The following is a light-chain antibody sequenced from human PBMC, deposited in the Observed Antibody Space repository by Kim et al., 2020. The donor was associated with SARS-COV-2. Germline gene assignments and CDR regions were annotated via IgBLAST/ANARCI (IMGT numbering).Light chain of an antibody. CDR3: QSWDRGNVL. J-gene: IGLJ2*01. CDR2: QTD. CDR1: GDKY. V-gene: IGLV3-1*01. Sequence: GDKYAYWYQQKPGQSPVLLIYQTDKRPSGIPERFSGSISGNTATLTISGTQAMDEADYYCQSWDRGNVLFGGGTQLTVL.